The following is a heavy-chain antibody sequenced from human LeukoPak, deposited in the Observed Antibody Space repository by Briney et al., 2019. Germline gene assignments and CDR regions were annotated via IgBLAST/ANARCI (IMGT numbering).Heavy chain of an antibody. CDR2: LSRSGGST. D-gene: IGHD3-10*02. CDR1: GFTFSNYA. J-gene: IGHJ6*04. Sequence: GGSLKLSCAASGFTFSNYAMTWVRQAPGKGPEWVSVLSRSGGSTYYADSVKGRFIISRDNSKSTLYLQMNSLRAEDTAVYYCAELGITMIGGVWGKGTTVTISS. V-gene: IGHV3-23*01. CDR3: AELGITMIGGV.